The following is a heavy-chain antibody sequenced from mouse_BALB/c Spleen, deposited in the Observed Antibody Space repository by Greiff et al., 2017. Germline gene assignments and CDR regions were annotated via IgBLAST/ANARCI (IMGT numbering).Heavy chain of an antibody. CDR2: ISNGGGST. J-gene: IGHJ2*01. Sequence: EVKLMESGGGLVQPGGSLKLSCAASGFTFSSYTMSWVRQTPEKRLEWVAYISNGGGSTYYPDTVKGRFTISRDNAKNTLYLQMSSLKSEDTAMYYCARHAGNYFDYWGQGTTLTVSS. D-gene: IGHD1-1*01. CDR1: GFTFSSYT. V-gene: IGHV5-12-2*01. CDR3: ARHAGNYFDY.